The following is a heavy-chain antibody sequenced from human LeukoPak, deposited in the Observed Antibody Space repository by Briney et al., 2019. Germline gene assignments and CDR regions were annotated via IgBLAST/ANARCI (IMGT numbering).Heavy chain of an antibody. CDR3: AKGAAYCGGDCFLYYFNY. J-gene: IGHJ4*02. CDR1: GFTFSNYA. D-gene: IGHD2-21*02. V-gene: IGHV3-23*01. CDR2: LTGGGGTT. Sequence: GGSLRLSCAASGFTFSNYAMAWVRQAPGKGLEWVSALTGGGGTTLYADSVRGRFTISRDNSKNTLYLQMNTLRADDTAVYYCAKGAAYCGGDCFLYYFNYWGQGTLVTVSS.